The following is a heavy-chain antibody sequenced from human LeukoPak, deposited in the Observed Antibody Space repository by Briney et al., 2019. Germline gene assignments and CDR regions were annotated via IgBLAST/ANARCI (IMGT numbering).Heavy chain of an antibody. V-gene: IGHV4-4*07. CDR2: IYTSGST. CDR3: ARETTGAGTARPFDY. D-gene: IGHD6-13*01. Sequence: SETLSLTCTVSGGSISNFYWSWIRQPAGKTLEWIGRIYTSGSTNYNPSLKSRVPMSVDTSKKQFSLKLSSVTAADTAVYFCARETTGAGTARPFDYWGQGTLVTVSS. CDR1: GGSISNFY. J-gene: IGHJ4*02.